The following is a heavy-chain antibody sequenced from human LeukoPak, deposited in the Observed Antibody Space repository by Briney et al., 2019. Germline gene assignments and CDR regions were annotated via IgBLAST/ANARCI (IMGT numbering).Heavy chain of an antibody. Sequence: ASVKVSFKASGYIFTSYGISWVRQAPGQGLEWKGWISVYNGNTNYAQKFQGRVTMTTDTSTSTAYMELRSLRSDDTAVYYCARQLERQYYYYNYMDVWGKGTTVTVSS. CDR2: ISVYNGNT. D-gene: IGHD1-1*01. J-gene: IGHJ6*03. CDR1: GYIFTSYG. CDR3: ARQLERQYYYYNYMDV. V-gene: IGHV1-18*01.